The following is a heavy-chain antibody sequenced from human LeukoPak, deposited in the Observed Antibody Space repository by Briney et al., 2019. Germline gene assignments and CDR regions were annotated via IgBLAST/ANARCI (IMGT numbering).Heavy chain of an antibody. CDR1: GFTVSSNY. J-gene: IGHJ1*01. D-gene: IGHD6-13*01. V-gene: IGHV3-53*01. Sequence: PGGSLRLSCAASGFTVSSNYMSWVRQAPGKGLEWVSVIYSGGSTYYADSVKGRFTISRDNSKNTLYLQMNSLRAEDTAVYYCASTGYSSSWYPDRPEYFQHWGQGTLVTVSS. CDR2: IYSGGST. CDR3: ASTGYSSSWYPDRPEYFQH.